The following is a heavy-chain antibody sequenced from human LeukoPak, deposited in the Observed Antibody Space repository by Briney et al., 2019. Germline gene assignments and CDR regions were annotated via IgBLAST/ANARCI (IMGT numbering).Heavy chain of an antibody. CDR2: ISAYNGNT. V-gene: IGHV1-18*01. CDR3: ARDRGGYCSSTSCYQAFDY. D-gene: IGHD2-2*01. J-gene: IGHJ4*02. Sequence: GASVKVSCKASGYTFTSYGISWVRQAPGQGLEWMGWISAYNGNTNYAQKLQGRVTMTTDTSTRTAYMELRSLRSDDTAVYYCARDRGGYCSSTSCYQAFDYWGQGTLVTVSS. CDR1: GYTFTSYG.